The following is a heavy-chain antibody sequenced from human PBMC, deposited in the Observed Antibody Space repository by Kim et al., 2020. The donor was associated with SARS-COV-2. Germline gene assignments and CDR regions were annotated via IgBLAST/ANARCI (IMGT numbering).Heavy chain of an antibody. J-gene: IGHJ3*02. CDR1: GFSLSTSGVA. V-gene: IGHV2-5*02. CDR2: IYWDDDK. D-gene: IGHD3-10*01. Sequence: SGPTLVNPTETLTLTCTFSGFSLSTSGVAVGWIRQPPGKALEWLALIYWDDDKRYSPFLKSRLTITKDTSKNQVVLTMTNMDPVDTATYYCAHSTPAHAGDYAFDIWGQGTMVTVSS. CDR3: AHSTPAHAGDYAFDI.